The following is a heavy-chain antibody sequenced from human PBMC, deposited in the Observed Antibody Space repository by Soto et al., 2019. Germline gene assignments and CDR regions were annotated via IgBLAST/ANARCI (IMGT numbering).Heavy chain of an antibody. Sequence: AASVKVSCKVSGYTLTELSMHWVRQAPGKGLEWMGGFDPEDGETIYAQKFQGRVTMTEDTSTDTAYMELSSLRSEDTAVYYCATGLPRLRFLLVTDYWGQGTLVTVSS. V-gene: IGHV1-24*01. J-gene: IGHJ4*02. CDR2: FDPEDGET. CDR3: ATGLPRLRFLLVTDY. CDR1: GYTLTELS. D-gene: IGHD3-3*01.